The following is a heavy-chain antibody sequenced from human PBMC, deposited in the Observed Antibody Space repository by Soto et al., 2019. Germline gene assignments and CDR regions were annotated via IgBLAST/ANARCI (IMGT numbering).Heavy chain of an antibody. CDR3: AKGYGDYPNYYYMDV. CDR1: GFTFSSYA. J-gene: IGHJ6*03. CDR2: ISGSGGST. V-gene: IGHV3-23*01. Sequence: EVELLESGGGLGQPGGSLRLSCAASGFTFSSYAMSWVRQAPGKGLEWVSAISGSGGSTYYADSVKGRFTISRDNSKNTLYLQMNSLRAEDTAVYYCAKGYGDYPNYYYMDVWGKGTTVTVSS. D-gene: IGHD4-17*01.